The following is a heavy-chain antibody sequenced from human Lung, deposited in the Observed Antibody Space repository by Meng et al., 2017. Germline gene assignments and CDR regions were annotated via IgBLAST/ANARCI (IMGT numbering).Heavy chain of an antibody. Sequence: QVQLQGSGPGLVKPSQNLSLTCTVSGGSISSSNYYWSWIRQPPGKGLEWSGHIYNSGSTYYNPSLKSRITISVDTSKNQFSLKLSSVTAADTAVYYCARGQKGYFDLWGRGTLVTVSS. CDR1: GGSISSSNYY. CDR3: ARGQKGYFDL. V-gene: IGHV4-30-4*01. CDR2: IYNSGST. J-gene: IGHJ2*01.